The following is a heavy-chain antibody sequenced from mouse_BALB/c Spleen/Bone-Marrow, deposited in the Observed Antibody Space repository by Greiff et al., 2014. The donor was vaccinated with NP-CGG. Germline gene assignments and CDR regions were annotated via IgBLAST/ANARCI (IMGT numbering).Heavy chain of an antibody. D-gene: IGHD3-1*01. CDR1: GYPFSAYA. CDR3: ARRTTGYAMDY. V-gene: IGHV1-67*01. Sequence: VKLQESGPGLVRPGVSVKISCTGSGYPFSAYAIHWVKQSPAKSLEWIGVFSTYSGNTKYNQKFKDKATMTVDKSSSTAYMELARLTSEDSAIYYCARRTTGYAMDYWGQGTTVTVSS. CDR2: FSTYSGNT. J-gene: IGHJ4*01.